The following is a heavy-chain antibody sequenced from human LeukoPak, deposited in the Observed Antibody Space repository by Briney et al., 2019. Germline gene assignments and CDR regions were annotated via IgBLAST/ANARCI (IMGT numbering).Heavy chain of an antibody. CDR2: IWYDGSNK. V-gene: IGHV3-33*06. Sequence: AGGSLRLSCAASGFTFSSYGMHWVRQAPGKGLEWVAVIWYDGSNKYYADSVKGRFTISRDNSKNTLYLQMNSLRAEDTAIYYCAKDAESSSWYFPFDFWGQGTLVTVSS. J-gene: IGHJ4*02. CDR3: AKDAESSSWYFPFDF. D-gene: IGHD6-13*01. CDR1: GFTFSSYG.